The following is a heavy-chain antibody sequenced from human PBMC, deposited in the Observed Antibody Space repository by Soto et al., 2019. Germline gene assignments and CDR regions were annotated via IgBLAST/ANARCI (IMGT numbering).Heavy chain of an antibody. Sequence: GASVKVSCKASGGTFSSYAISWVRQAPGQGLEWMGGIIPIFGTANYAQKFQGRVTITADESTSTAYMGLSSLRSEDTAVYYCARGGDYGDYVRDYYFDYWGQGTLVTVSS. CDR3: ARGGDYGDYVRDYYFDY. V-gene: IGHV1-69*13. J-gene: IGHJ4*02. D-gene: IGHD4-17*01. CDR2: IIPIFGTA. CDR1: GGTFSSYA.